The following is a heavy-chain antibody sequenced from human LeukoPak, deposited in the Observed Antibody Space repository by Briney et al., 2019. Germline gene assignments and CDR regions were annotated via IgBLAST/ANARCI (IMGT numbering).Heavy chain of an antibody. Sequence: GGSLRLSCAASGFTFSSYSMNWVRQAPGKGLEWVSYISSSSSTIYYADSVKGRFTISRDNAKNSLYLQMNSLRAEDTAVYYCARAGEWFGELFDYWGQGTLVTVSS. CDR2: ISSSSSTI. J-gene: IGHJ4*02. D-gene: IGHD3-10*01. V-gene: IGHV3-48*04. CDR3: ARAGEWFGELFDY. CDR1: GFTFSSYS.